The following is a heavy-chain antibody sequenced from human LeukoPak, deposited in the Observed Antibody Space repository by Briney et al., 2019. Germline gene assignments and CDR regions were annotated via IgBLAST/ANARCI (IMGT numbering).Heavy chain of an antibody. CDR3: ARAKGYYDSSGYYAFSSFDI. CDR2: IYYSGST. CDR1: GGSISSSSYY. V-gene: IGHV4-39*07. D-gene: IGHD3-22*01. Sequence: SETLSLTCTVSGGSISSSSYYWGRIRQPPGKGLEWIGSIYYSGSTCYNPSPKSRVTISVDTSKNQFSLKLSSVTAADTAVYYCARAKGYYDSSGYYAFSSFDIWGQGTMVTVSS. J-gene: IGHJ3*02.